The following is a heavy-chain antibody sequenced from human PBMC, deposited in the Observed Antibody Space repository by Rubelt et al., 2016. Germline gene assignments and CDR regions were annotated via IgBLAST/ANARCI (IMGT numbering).Heavy chain of an antibody. J-gene: IGHJ4*02. CDR3: ARDDLGAKVY. CDR2: IYYTGST. V-gene: IGHV4-59*01. Sequence: QVQLQESGPGLVKPSETLSLTCTVSGGSISSYYWSWIRQPPGKGLEWIGYIYYTGSTNYNSSLKSRDTISVDTSKNQFSLKLSSVTAADTAVYYGARDDLGAKVYGGQGALVTVSS. D-gene: IGHD3-16*01. CDR1: GGSISSYY.